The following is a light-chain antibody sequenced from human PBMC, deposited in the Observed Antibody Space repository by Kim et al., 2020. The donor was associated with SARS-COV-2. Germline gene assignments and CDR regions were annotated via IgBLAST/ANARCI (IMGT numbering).Light chain of an antibody. V-gene: IGKV3-11*01. CDR2: DSV. CDR3: QQRDNWPLT. CDR1: QNIKNY. J-gene: IGKJ5*01. Sequence: LSPGESATLFCRASQNIKNYLAWYQQKPGQAPRLLIYDSVKRATGIPARFSGSGSGTDFTLTINTLDPDDFATYYCQQRDNWPLTFGQGTRLEIK.